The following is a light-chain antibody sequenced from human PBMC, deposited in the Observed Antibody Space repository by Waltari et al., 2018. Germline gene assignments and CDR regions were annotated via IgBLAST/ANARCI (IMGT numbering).Light chain of an antibody. Sequence: QSALTQPASVSGSPGQSITISCTGTSGDIGTYNYVSWYQQYTDRAPELRIYYVSHRPSRIFNRFSGSKSGYTASLSISDLQAEDEADYFCSSYSTTNTLIFGGGTMLTV. V-gene: IGLV2-14*03. J-gene: IGLJ2*01. CDR3: SSYSTTNTLI. CDR2: YVS. CDR1: SGDIGTYNY.